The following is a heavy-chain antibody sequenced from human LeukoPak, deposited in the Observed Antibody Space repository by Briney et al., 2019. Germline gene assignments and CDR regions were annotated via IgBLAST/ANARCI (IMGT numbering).Heavy chain of an antibody. CDR2: IYHSGST. CDR1: GGSIISTSFY. V-gene: IGHV4-39*01. J-gene: IGHJ5*02. Sequence: SETLSLTCTVSGGSIISTSFYWGWIRQPPGKGLAWLGSIYHSGSTYDNPSLKSRVTISVDRSKNQFSLKLSSVTAADTAVYYCARLYYDNRGYYWFDRWGQGTLVTVSS. D-gene: IGHD3-22*01. CDR3: ARLYYDNRGYYWFDR.